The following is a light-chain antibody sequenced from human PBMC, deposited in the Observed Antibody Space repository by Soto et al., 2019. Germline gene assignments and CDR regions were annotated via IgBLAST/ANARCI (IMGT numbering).Light chain of an antibody. J-gene: IGKJ1*01. CDR2: GAS. V-gene: IGKV1-27*01. Sequence: DIPMTQSPSSLSASVGDRVTISCRASQDISKYLAWFQQKPGKPPKLLIYGASSLQSGVPSRFSGGGSGTDFSLTISSLQPEDVATYYCQHSRAFGQGTKVEIK. CDR1: QDISKY. CDR3: QHSRA.